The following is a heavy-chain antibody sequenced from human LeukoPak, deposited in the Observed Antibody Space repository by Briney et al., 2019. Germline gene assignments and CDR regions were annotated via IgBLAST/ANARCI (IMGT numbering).Heavy chain of an antibody. V-gene: IGHV4-39*01. Sequence: SETLSLTCTVSGGSISSSSYYWGWIRQPPGKGLEWIGSIYYSGSTYYNPSLKSRVTISVDTSKNQFSLKLSPVTAADTAVYYCARQVRLIVLMVYAEFDYWGQGTLVTVSS. J-gene: IGHJ4*02. CDR2: IYYSGST. D-gene: IGHD2-8*01. CDR1: GGSISSSSYY. CDR3: ARQVRLIVLMVYAEFDY.